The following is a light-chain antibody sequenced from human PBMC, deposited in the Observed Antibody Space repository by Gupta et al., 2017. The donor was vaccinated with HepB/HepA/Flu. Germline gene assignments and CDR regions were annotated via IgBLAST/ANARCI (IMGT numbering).Light chain of an antibody. CDR2: WAS. CDR3: QQYYTTPRG. V-gene: IGKV4-1*01. CDR1: QSVLYSSNNKNY. J-gene: IGKJ2*03. Sequence: DIVMTQSPDSLAVSLGERATINCKSSQSVLYSSNNKNYLAWYQQKPGQPPKLLIYWASTRESGVPDRFSGSGSGTDFTLTISSRQAEDVAVYYCQQYYTTPRGFGQGTKLEIK.